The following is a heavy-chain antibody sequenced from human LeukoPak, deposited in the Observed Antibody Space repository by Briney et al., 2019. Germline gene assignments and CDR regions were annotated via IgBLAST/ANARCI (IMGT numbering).Heavy chain of an antibody. CDR3: AKGWGGYRYMDV. J-gene: IGHJ6*03. V-gene: IGHV3-23*01. CDR1: GFTFSTFA. D-gene: IGHD3-16*01. Sequence: GGSPRLSCAASGFTFSTFAVSWVRQAPGKGLEWVSAISGSGGTTYSADSVKGRFTISRDNSKSTLYLQINSLRAEDTAVYYCAKGWGGYRYMDVWGKGTTVTVSS. CDR2: ISGSGGTT.